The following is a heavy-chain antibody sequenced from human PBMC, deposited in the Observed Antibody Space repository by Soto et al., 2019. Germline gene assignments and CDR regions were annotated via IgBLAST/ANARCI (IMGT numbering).Heavy chain of an antibody. CDR1: GGSIRSSSYY. CDR2: IYYSGST. J-gene: IGHJ4*02. V-gene: IGHV4-39*01. CDR3: ARLVVPAATFDY. D-gene: IGHD2-2*01. Sequence: ETLSLTCTVSGGSIRSSSYYWGWIRQPPGKGLEWIGSIYYSGSTYYNPSLKSRVTISVDTSKNQFSLKLSSVTAADTAVYYCARLVVPAATFDYWGQGTLVTVSS.